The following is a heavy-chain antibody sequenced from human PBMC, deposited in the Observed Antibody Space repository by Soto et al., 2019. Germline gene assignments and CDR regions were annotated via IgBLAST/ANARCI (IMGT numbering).Heavy chain of an antibody. D-gene: IGHD2-15*01. CDR3: ARDRDIVVVERGYGMDV. CDR2: IWYDGSNK. CDR1: GFTFSSYG. Sequence: GGSLRLSCAASGFTFSSYGMHWVRQAPGKGLEWVAVIWYDGSNKYYADSVKGRFTISRDNSKNTLYLQMNSLRAEDTAVYYCARDRDIVVVERGYGMDVSGQGTTVTVSS. J-gene: IGHJ6*02. V-gene: IGHV3-33*01.